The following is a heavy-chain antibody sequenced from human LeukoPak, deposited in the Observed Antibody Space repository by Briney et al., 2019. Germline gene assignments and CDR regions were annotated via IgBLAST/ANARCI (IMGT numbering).Heavy chain of an antibody. J-gene: IGHJ4*02. CDR3: NGVSTVIRDY. CDR2: IYSGGST. Sequence: GGSLSLSCAASGFTVSSNYMSWVRQAPGKGLEWVSVIYSGGSTYYADSVKGRFTISRDNSKNTLYLQMNSLTAEDTAVYYCNGVSTVIRDYWGQGTLVTVSS. CDR1: GFTVSSNY. D-gene: IGHD2-8*01. V-gene: IGHV3-66*01.